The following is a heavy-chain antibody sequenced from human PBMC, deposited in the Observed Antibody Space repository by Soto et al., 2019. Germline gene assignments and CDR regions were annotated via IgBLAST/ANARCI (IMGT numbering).Heavy chain of an antibody. CDR2: IYHSGST. J-gene: IGHJ4*02. V-gene: IGHV4-4*02. CDR1: GGSISSSNW. Sequence: QVQLQESGPGLVKPSGTLSLTCAVSGGSISSSNWWSWVRQPPGKGLEWIGKIYHSGSTNYNPSLMRGVTISVDKSKNQFSLKLGSVTAADTAVDYCARVYMVRGTIIRYFDYWGQGTLVTVSS. CDR3: ARVYMVRGTIIRYFDY. D-gene: IGHD3-10*01.